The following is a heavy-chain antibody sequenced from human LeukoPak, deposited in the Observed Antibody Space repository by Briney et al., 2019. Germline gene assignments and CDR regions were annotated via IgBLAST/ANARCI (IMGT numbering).Heavy chain of an antibody. Sequence: PSETLSLTCTVSGGSISSSSYYWGWIRQPPGKGLEWIGSIYYSGSTYYNPSLKSRVTISVDTSKNQFSLKLSSVTAADTAVYYCARTLESYPAEYFQHWGQGTLVTVSS. D-gene: IGHD1-26*01. CDR2: IYYSGST. V-gene: IGHV4-39*01. CDR3: ARTLESYPAEYFQH. CDR1: GGSISSSSYY. J-gene: IGHJ1*01.